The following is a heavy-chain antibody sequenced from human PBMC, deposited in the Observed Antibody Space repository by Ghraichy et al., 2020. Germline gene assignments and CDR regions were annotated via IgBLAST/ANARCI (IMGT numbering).Heavy chain of an antibody. CDR2: LYSDGTP. CDR3: ARDRRYCGNNCYLYYYYGRDV. V-gene: IGHV3-53*01. CDR1: GLGVSSNY. J-gene: IGHJ6*02. D-gene: IGHD2-21*01. Sequence: GESLNISCAASGLGVSSNYMSWVRQAPGKGLEWVAILYSDGTPFYADSVRGRFTISRDESRNTMYLQMNTLRAEDTAVYYCARDRRYCGNNCYLYYYYGRDVWGRGTTGTVSS.